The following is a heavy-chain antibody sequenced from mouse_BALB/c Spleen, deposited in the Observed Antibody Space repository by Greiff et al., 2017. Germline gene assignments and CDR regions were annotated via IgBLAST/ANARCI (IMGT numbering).Heavy chain of an antibody. V-gene: IGHV1-87*01. CDR3: ARDGNYEGPFDY. CDR1: GYTFTSYW. Sequence: VQLQQSGAELARPGASVKLSCKASGYTFTSYWMQWVKQRPGQGLEWIGAIYPGDGDTRYTQKFKGKATLTADKSSSTAYMQLSSLASEDSAVYYCARDGNYEGPFDYWGQGTTLTVSS. CDR2: IYPGDGDT. J-gene: IGHJ2*01. D-gene: IGHD2-1*01.